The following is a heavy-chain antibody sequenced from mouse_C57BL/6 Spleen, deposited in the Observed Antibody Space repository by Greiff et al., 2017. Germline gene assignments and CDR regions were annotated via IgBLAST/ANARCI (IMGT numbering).Heavy chain of an antibody. CDR3: ASFSTMVTPYYFDY. V-gene: IGHV1-52*01. D-gene: IGHD2-2*01. Sequence: VQLQQPGAELVRPGSSVKLSCKASGYTFTSYWMHWVKQRPIQGLEWIGNIDPSDSETHYNQKFKDKATLTVDKSSSTAYMQLSSLTSEDSAVYYCASFSTMVTPYYFDYWGQGTTLTVSS. CDR1: GYTFTSYW. J-gene: IGHJ2*01. CDR2: IDPSDSET.